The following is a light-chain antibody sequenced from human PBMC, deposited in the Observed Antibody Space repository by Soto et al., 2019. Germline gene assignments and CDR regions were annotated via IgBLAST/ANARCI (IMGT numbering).Light chain of an antibody. V-gene: IGLV2-14*03. CDR1: RSDIGGYNY. J-gene: IGLJ2*01. CDR3: SSYTRSSPVV. CDR2: DVS. Sequence: QSALTQPASVSGSPGQSITISCTGTRSDIGGYNYVSWYQQHPGKAPKLMIYDVSYRPSGVSNRFSGSKSDNTASLTISGLQAEDEADYYCSSYTRSSPVVFGGGTKVTVL.